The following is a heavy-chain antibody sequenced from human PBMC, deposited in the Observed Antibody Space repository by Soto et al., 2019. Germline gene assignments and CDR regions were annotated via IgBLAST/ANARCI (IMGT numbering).Heavy chain of an antibody. CDR1: GGAISIYY. CDR3: AGSIAACGPFDP. D-gene: IGHD6-6*01. V-gene: IGHV4-59*01. Sequence: PSETLSLTCTVSGGAISIYYWSLIRQPPGKGLEWIGYIYYSGSTNYNPSLKSRVTISVDTSKNQFSLKLSSVTAADTAVYYCAGSIAACGPFDPWGQGTLVTVSS. J-gene: IGHJ5*02. CDR2: IYYSGST.